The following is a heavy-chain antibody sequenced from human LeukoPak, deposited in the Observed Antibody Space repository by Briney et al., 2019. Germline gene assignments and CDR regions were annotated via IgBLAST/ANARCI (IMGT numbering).Heavy chain of an antibody. CDR2: ISSSSSYI. CDR1: GFTFSSYS. Sequence: GGSLRLACAASGFTFSSYSMNWVRQAPGKGLEWVSSISSSSSYIYYADSVKGRFTISRDNAKNSLYLQMNSLRAEDTAVYYCAREWELLSPFDYWGQGTLVTVSS. CDR3: AREWELLSPFDY. V-gene: IGHV3-21*01. D-gene: IGHD1-26*01. J-gene: IGHJ4*02.